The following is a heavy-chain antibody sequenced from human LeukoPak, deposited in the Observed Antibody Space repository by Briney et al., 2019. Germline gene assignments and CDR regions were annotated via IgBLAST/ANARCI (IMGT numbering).Heavy chain of an antibody. V-gene: IGHV3-15*01. CDR2: IKNKIASGTT. Sequence: PGGSLRLSCAASGFTFSNAWMNWVRQAPGKGLEWVGRIKNKIASGTTDYAAPVKGRFTISRDDSKNTLFLQMNSLKTEDTAMYYCTTNDAFDLWGQGTMVILSS. J-gene: IGHJ3*01. CDR1: GFTFSNAW. CDR3: TTNDAFDL.